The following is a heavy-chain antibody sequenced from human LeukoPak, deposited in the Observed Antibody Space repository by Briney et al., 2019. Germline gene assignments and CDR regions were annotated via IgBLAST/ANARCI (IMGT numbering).Heavy chain of an antibody. V-gene: IGHV4-30-4*01. Sequence: PSETLSLTCTVSGGSISSGDYYWSWIRQPPGKGLEWIGYIYYSGSTYYNPSLKSRVTTSVDTSKNQFSLKLSSVTAADTAVYYCARGQLPSVVTQGHYFDYWGQGTLVTVSS. CDR1: GGSISSGDYY. CDR3: ARGQLPSVVTQGHYFDY. J-gene: IGHJ4*02. D-gene: IGHD2-21*02. CDR2: IYYSGST.